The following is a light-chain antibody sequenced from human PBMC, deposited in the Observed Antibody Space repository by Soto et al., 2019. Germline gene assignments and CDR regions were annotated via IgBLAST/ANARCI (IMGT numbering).Light chain of an antibody. V-gene: IGLV2-14*01. CDR2: DVS. Sequence: QSALTQPASVSGSPGQSITISCTGTTSDIGGYNYVSWYQQHPGKAPKLMIYDVSNRPSGVSDRFSGSNSGNTASLTISGLQAEDEADYYCSSFTDTNTYVVLGGGTKLTVL. CDR1: TSDIGGYNY. CDR3: SSFTDTNTYVV. J-gene: IGLJ2*01.